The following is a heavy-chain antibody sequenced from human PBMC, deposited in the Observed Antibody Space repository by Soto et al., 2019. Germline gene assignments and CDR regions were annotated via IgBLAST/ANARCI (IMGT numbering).Heavy chain of an antibody. J-gene: IGHJ6*02. D-gene: IGHD3-16*02. CDR1: GGTFSSYA. CDR3: ARLSAMITFGGVIVPDYYYGMDV. V-gene: IGHV1-69*01. CDR2: IIPIFGTA. Sequence: QVQLVQSGAEVKKPGSSVKVSCKASGGTFSSYAISWVRQAPGQGLEWMGGIIPIFGTANYAQKFQGRVTIPADESTSTAYMGLSSLRSEDTAVYYCARLSAMITFGGVIVPDYYYGMDVWGQGTTVTVSS.